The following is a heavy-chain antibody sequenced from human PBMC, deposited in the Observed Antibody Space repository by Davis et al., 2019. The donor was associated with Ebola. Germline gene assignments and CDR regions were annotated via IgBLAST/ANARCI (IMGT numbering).Heavy chain of an antibody. CDR3: AKRGSPHIVTPYFDY. J-gene: IGHJ4*02. CDR2: VTSSGGGT. Sequence: PGGSLRLSCAASGFTFSSYAMTWARQAPGKGLEWVSAVTSSGGGTYYADSVKGRFTISRDNSKNTLYLQMNRVRAEDTAIYYCAKRGSPHIVTPYFDYWGQGTLVTVSS. V-gene: IGHV3-23*01. D-gene: IGHD5-12*01. CDR1: GFTFSSYA.